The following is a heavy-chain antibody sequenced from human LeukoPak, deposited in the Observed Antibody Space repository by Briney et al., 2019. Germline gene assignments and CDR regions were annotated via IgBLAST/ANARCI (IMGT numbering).Heavy chain of an antibody. D-gene: IGHD5-18*01. CDR2: INPSGGST. Sequence: ASVKVSCKASGYTFTSYYMHWVRQAPGQGLEWMGIINPSGGSTSYAQKFQGRVTMTRDTSTSTVYMELGSLRSEDTAVYYCARDKSPSTGQLWSKVDYWGQGTLVTVSS. CDR1: GYTFTSYY. CDR3: ARDKSPSTGQLWSKVDY. V-gene: IGHV1-46*01. J-gene: IGHJ4*02.